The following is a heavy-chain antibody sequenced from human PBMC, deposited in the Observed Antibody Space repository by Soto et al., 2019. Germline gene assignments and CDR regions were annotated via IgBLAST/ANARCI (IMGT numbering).Heavy chain of an antibody. CDR3: ARGSVIAAAGTGILDY. V-gene: IGHV3-64*01. Sequence: GGSLRLSCAASGFTFSSYAMHWVRQAPGKGLEYVSAISSNGGSTYYANSVKGRFTISRDNSKNTLYLQMGSLRAEDMAVYYCARGSVIAAAGTGILDYWGQGTLVTVSS. CDR2: ISSNGGST. J-gene: IGHJ4*02. D-gene: IGHD6-13*01. CDR1: GFTFSSYA.